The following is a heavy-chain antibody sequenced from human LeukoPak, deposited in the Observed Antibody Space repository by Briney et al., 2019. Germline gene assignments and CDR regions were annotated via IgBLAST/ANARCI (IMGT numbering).Heavy chain of an antibody. V-gene: IGHV1-18*01. J-gene: IGHJ3*02. D-gene: IGHD3-22*01. Sequence: ASVKVSCKASGYSFSTYAISWVRQAPGQGLEWMGWISAYNGNTNYAQKLQGRVTMTTDTSTSTAYMELRSLRSDDTAVYYCARATYYYDSSRSAFDIWGQGTMVTVSS. CDR2: ISAYNGNT. CDR1: GYSFSTYA. CDR3: ARATYYYDSSRSAFDI.